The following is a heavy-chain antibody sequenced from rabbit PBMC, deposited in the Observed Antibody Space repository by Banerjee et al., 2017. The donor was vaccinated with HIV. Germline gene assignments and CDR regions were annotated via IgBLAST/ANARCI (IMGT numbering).Heavy chain of an antibody. Sequence: QEQLVESGGGLVQPEGSLTLTCTASGFSFSSSYYMCWVRQAPGKGLEWIACIFAGSSGSTYYASWAKGRFTISKTSSTAVTLQMTSLTAADTATYFCARDGSGWGANFNLWGPGTLVT. J-gene: IGHJ4*01. D-gene: IGHD4-1*01. CDR2: IFAGSSGST. CDR1: GFSFSSSYY. CDR3: ARDGSGWGANFNL. V-gene: IGHV1S45*01.